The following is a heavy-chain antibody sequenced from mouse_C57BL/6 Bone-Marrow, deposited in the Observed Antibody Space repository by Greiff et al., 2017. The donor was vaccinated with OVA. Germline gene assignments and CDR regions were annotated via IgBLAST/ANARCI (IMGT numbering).Heavy chain of an antibody. Sequence: VKLQESGPELVKPGASVKISCKASGYAFSSSWMNWVKQRPGKGLEWIGRIYPGDGDTNYNGKFKGKATLTADKSSSTAYMQLSSLTSEDSAVYFCARWYYPLDYWGQGTSVTVSS. CDR3: ARWYYPLDY. CDR2: IYPGDGDT. J-gene: IGHJ4*01. V-gene: IGHV1-82*01. D-gene: IGHD1-1*01. CDR1: GYAFSSSW.